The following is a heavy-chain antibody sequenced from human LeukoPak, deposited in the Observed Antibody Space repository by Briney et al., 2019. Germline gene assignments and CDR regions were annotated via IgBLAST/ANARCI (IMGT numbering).Heavy chain of an antibody. D-gene: IGHD2-21*02. J-gene: IGHJ4*02. CDR1: GYTLTELS. CDR2: INPNSGGT. V-gene: IGHV1-2*02. CDR3: ARAPRGYCGGDCYSGGY. Sequence: ASVKVSCKVSGYTLTELSMHWVRQAPGQGLEWMGWINPNSGGTNYAQKFQGRVTMTRDTSISTAYMELSRLRSDDTAVYYRARAPRGYCGGDCYSGGYWGQGTLVTVSS.